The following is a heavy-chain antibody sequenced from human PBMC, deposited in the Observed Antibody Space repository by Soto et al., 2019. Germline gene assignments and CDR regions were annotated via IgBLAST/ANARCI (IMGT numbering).Heavy chain of an antibody. V-gene: IGHV1-18*04. D-gene: IGHD2-21*01. Sequence: ASVKVSCKASGYTFTAYGIIWVRQAPGQHLEWLGWISARNGDTKYAQGFQGRVTLTTDTSTTTTYMELMNLRSDDTAVYFCARVQVLPNPAADFWGQGTLVTVSS. CDR3: ARVQVLPNPAADF. CDR1: GYTFTAYG. CDR2: ISARNGDT. J-gene: IGHJ4*02.